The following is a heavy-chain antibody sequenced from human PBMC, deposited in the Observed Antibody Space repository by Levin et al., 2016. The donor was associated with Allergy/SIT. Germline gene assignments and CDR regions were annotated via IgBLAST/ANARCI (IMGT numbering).Heavy chain of an antibody. J-gene: IGHJ4*02. CDR2: IYSSGRT. Sequence: SETLSLTCTVSGGSISSDSYCWSWIRQPAEKGLEWIGRIYSSGRTNYNPSLKSRVTISVDTSKNQFSLKLSSVTAADTAVYYCAAHDFWSGYVDNWGQGTLVTVSS. D-gene: IGHD3-3*01. V-gene: IGHV4-61*02. CDR1: GGSISSDSYC. CDR3: AAHDFWSGYVDN.